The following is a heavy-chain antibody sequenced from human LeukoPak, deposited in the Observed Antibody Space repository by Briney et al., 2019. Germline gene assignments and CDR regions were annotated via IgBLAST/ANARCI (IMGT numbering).Heavy chain of an antibody. Sequence: GGSLRLSCAASGFTFSSYAMSWVRQAPGKGLEWVSAISGSGGSTYYADSVKGRFTISRDNSKNTLYLQMNSLRAEDTAVYYCAKDYFRDYGGTRAEYFQHWGQGTLVTVSS. V-gene: IGHV3-23*01. D-gene: IGHD4-23*01. CDR3: AKDYFRDYGGTRAEYFQH. CDR2: ISGSGGST. CDR1: GFTFSSYA. J-gene: IGHJ1*01.